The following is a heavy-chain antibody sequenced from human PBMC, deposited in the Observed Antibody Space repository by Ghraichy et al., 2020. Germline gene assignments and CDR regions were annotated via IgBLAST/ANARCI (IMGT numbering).Heavy chain of an antibody. J-gene: IGHJ4*02. CDR3: TTDPGDYADY. CDR2: IKSKTDGGAT. Sequence: GGSLRLSCIGSGFNFANAWMSWVRQPPGKGLEWVGRIKSKTDGGATDYSTSVRGRFSISRDDSSNMLFLQMTSLKAEDTALYYCTTDPGDYADYWGQGSLVSVSS. D-gene: IGHD3-16*01. V-gene: IGHV3-15*01. CDR1: GFNFANAW.